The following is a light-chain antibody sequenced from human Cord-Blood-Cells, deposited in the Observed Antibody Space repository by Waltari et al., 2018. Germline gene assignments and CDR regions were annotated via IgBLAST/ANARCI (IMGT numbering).Light chain of an antibody. Sequence: QSALTQPASVSGSPGQSITISCTGTSSDVGGYNYVSWYQQHPGNAPKLMIYDVSKRPSRVSNRFSGSKSGNTASLTISGLQAEDEADYYCSSYTSSSTYVFGTGTKVTVL. CDR3: SSYTSSSTYV. V-gene: IGLV2-14*01. CDR1: SSDVGGYNY. J-gene: IGLJ1*01. CDR2: DVS.